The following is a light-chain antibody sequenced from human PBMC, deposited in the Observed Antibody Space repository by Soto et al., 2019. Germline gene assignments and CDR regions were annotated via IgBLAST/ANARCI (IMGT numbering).Light chain of an antibody. CDR3: SSYTSSSTWV. CDR2: EVS. V-gene: IGLV2-14*01. CDR1: SSDVGGYNY. Sequence: QSVLTQPASVSGSPGQSITISCTGTSSDVGGYNYVSRYQQHPGKAPKLMIYEVSNRPSGVSDRFSGSRSGNTASLTISGLQAEDESDYYGSSYTSSSTWVFGGGTQLTVL. J-gene: IGLJ3*02.